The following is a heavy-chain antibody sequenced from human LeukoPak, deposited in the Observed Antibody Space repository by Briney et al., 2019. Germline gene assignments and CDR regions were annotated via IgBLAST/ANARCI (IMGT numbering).Heavy chain of an antibody. Sequence: GWSLRLSCAASGFTFSSYEMNWVRQAPGKGLEWVSYISSSGTTIYYADSVKGRFTISRDNAKNSLYLQMNSLRAEDTAVYYCARDRGYNYGHFDYWGQGTLVTVSS. CDR1: GFTFSSYE. V-gene: IGHV3-48*03. CDR2: ISSSGTTI. J-gene: IGHJ4*02. D-gene: IGHD5-18*01. CDR3: ARDRGYNYGHFDY.